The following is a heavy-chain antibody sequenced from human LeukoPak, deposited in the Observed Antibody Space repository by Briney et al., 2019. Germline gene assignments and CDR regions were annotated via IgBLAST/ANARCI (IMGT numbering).Heavy chain of an antibody. CDR1: GFTVSSNY. Sequence: GGSLRLSCAASGFTVSSNYMSWVRQAPGKGLEWVSVIYSGGSTYYADSVKGRFTISRHNSKNTLYLQMNSLRAEDTAVYYCASSSSWEGGFDYWGREPWSPSPQ. CDR3: ASSSSWEGGFDY. J-gene: IGHJ4*02. D-gene: IGHD6-13*01. CDR2: IYSGGST. V-gene: IGHV3-53*04.